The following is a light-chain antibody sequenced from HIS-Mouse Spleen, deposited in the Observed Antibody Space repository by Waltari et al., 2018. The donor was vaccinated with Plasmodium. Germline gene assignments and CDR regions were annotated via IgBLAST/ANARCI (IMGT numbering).Light chain of an antibody. J-gene: IGLJ1*01. Sequence: SYELTQPPSVSVSPGQTASITCPGDKLGDKYACWYQQKPGQSPVLVIYQDSNRPSGIPERFSGSNSGNTATLTISGTQAMDEADYYCQAWDSSTDYVFGTGTKVTVL. CDR1: KLGDKY. V-gene: IGLV3-1*01. CDR2: QDS. CDR3: QAWDSSTDYV.